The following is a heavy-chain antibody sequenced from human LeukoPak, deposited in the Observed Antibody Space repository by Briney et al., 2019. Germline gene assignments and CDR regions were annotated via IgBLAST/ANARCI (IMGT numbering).Heavy chain of an antibody. Sequence: SETLSLTCTVSGGSITSYFWSWVRQPPGKGLEWIGYIYYSGSTNYNPPLKSRVTISLDTSKNQFSLKLSSVTAADTAVYYCARGWGLDESGDYSENMFDFWGQGTLVTVSS. CDR3: ARGWGLDESGDYSENMFDF. CDR1: GGSITSYF. CDR2: IYYSGST. D-gene: IGHD3-22*01. V-gene: IGHV4-59*01. J-gene: IGHJ4*02.